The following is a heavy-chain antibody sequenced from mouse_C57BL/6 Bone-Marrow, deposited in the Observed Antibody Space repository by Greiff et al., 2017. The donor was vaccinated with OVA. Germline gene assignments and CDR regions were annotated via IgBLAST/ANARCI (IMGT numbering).Heavy chain of an antibody. D-gene: IGHD6-5*01. V-gene: IGHV3-6*01. CDR1: GYSITSGYY. CDR2: ISYDGSN. J-gene: IGHJ3*01. CDR3: ARAPGSLCAY. Sequence: VQLQQSGPGLVKPSQSLSLTCSVTGYSITSGYYWNWIRQFPGNKLEWMGYISYDGSNNYNPSLKNRISITRDTSKNQFFLKLNSVTTEDTATYYCARAPGSLCAYWGQGTLVTVSA.